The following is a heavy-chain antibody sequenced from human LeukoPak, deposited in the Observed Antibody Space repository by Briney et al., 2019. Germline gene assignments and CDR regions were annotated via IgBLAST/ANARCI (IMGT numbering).Heavy chain of an antibody. D-gene: IGHD1-14*01. Sequence: GGSLRLSCAASGFTFSSYAMHWVRQAPGKGLEWVAVISYDGSNKYYADSVKGRFTISRDNSKNTLYLQMNSLRAEDTAVYYCARGGAVRPTGAFDIWGQGTMVTVSS. CDR3: ARGGAVRPTGAFDI. V-gene: IGHV3-30-3*01. CDR1: GFTFSSYA. CDR2: ISYDGSNK. J-gene: IGHJ3*02.